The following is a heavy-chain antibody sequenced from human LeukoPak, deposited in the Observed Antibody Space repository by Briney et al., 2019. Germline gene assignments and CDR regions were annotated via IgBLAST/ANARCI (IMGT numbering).Heavy chain of an antibody. Sequence: SETLSLTCTVSGGSISSGGYYWSWIRQHPGKGLEWIGYIYYSGSTYYNPSLKSRVTISVDTSKNQFSLKLSSVTAADTAVYYYARDRSNLWGYGMDVWGQGTTVTVSS. D-gene: IGHD3-16*01. CDR1: GGSISSGGYY. CDR2: IYYSGST. CDR3: ARDRSNLWGYGMDV. J-gene: IGHJ6*02. V-gene: IGHV4-31*03.